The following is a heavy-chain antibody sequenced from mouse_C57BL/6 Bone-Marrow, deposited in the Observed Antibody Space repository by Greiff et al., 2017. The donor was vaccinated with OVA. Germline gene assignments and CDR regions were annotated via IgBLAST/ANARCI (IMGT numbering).Heavy chain of an antibody. V-gene: IGHV7-3*01. Sequence: EVLLVESGGGLVQPGGSLSLSCAASGFTFTDYYMSWVRQPPGKGLEWVGFIRNKANGYTTEYTASVKGRFTISRDNSQSILYLQMNALRAEDSATYYCARGYYSSKDYWGQGTTLTVSS. CDR3: ARGYYSSKDY. CDR1: GFTFTDYY. CDR2: IRNKANGYTT. D-gene: IGHD1-1*01. J-gene: IGHJ2*01.